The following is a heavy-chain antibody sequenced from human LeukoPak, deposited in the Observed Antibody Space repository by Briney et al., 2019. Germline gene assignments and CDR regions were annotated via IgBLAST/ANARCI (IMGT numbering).Heavy chain of an antibody. Sequence: GASVKVSCKASGYTFTSYYMHWVRQAPGQGLEWMGIINPSGGSTSYAQKFQERVTITRDMSTSTAYMELSSLRSEDTAVYYCAADCRYCSGGSSTYYYYGMDVWGQGTTVTVSS. CDR2: INPSGGST. J-gene: IGHJ6*02. D-gene: IGHD2-15*01. CDR3: AADCRYCSGGSSTYYYYGMDV. V-gene: IGHV1-46*01. CDR1: GYTFTSYY.